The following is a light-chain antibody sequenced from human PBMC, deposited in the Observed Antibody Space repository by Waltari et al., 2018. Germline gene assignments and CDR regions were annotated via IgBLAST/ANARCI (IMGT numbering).Light chain of an antibody. CDR2: GAS. Sequence: EIVMTQSPATLSVSPWERATLSCRASQSVSSNLAWYQQKPGQAPRLLIYGASTRATGIPARFSGSGSGTEFTLTISSMQSEDFAVYYCQQYNNWPPTFGQGTKVEIK. J-gene: IGKJ1*01. CDR1: QSVSSN. V-gene: IGKV3-15*01. CDR3: QQYNNWPPT.